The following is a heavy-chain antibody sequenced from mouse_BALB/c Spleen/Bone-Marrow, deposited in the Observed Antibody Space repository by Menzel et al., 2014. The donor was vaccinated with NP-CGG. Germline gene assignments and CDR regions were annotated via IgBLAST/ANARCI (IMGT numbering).Heavy chain of an antibody. D-gene: IGHD2-3*01. Sequence: EVKLVESGGGLVKPGGSLKLSCAASGFTFSDYYMYWVRQTPEKRLEWVATISDGGSYTYYPDSVKGRFTISRDNAKNNLYLQMSSLKSEDTAMYYCARDSIQWLLSYAMDYWGQGTSVTVSS. CDR1: GFTFSDYY. J-gene: IGHJ4*01. V-gene: IGHV5-4*02. CDR3: ARDSIQWLLSYAMDY. CDR2: ISDGGSYT.